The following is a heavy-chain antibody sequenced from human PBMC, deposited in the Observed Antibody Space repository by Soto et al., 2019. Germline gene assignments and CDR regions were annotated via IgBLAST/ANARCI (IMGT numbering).Heavy chain of an antibody. CDR2: ISSSGSTI. J-gene: IGHJ4*02. V-gene: IGHV3-48*03. CDR1: GFTFSSYE. Sequence: AGGSLRRSCAASGFTFSSYEMNCVRQAPGKGLEWVSYISSSGSTIYYADSVKGRFTISRDNSKNSLYLQMNSLRAEDTAVYYCARIVCPVYWCPGTLLTVFS. D-gene: IGHD1-26*01. CDR3: ARIVCPVY.